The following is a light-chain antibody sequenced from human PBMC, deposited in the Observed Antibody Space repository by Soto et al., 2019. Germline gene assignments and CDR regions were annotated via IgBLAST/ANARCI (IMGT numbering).Light chain of an antibody. V-gene: IGLV2-14*01. CDR2: EVS. J-gene: IGLJ1*01. CDR3: SSFTVFSTV. Sequence: SAVTQPASVSGSPGQSITISCTGTSSDVGGYNYVSWYQQHPGKASKLMIYEVSNRPSGVSNRFSGSKSGNTASLTISGLQAEDEADYYCSSFTVFSTVFGSGTKVTVL. CDR1: SSDVGGYNY.